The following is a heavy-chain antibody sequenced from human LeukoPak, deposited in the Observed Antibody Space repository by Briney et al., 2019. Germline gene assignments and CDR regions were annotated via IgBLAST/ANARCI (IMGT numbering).Heavy chain of an antibody. V-gene: IGHV4-39*01. D-gene: IGHD3-3*01. CDR3: ARLLTIFGVVDY. CDR2: IYYSEST. J-gene: IGHJ4*02. Sequence: KTSETLSLTCIVSGGSISSSTYYWGWIRQPPGKRLEWIGSIYYSESTYYNPSLKSRVTISADMTKNQFSLKLTSVTAADTALYYCARLLTIFGVVDYWGQGTLVTLSS. CDR1: GGSISSSTYY.